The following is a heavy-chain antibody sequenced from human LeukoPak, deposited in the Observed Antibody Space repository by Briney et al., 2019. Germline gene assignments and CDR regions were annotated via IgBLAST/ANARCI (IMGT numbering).Heavy chain of an antibody. Sequence: SETLSLTCTVSGGSISSYYWSWIRQPPGKGLKWIGYIYYSGSTNYNPSLKSRVTISVDTSKNQFSLKLSSVTAADTAVYYCARYAQADWFDPWGQETLVTVSS. D-gene: IGHD2-2*01. CDR2: IYYSGST. J-gene: IGHJ5*02. CDR3: ARYAQADWFDP. CDR1: GGSISSYY. V-gene: IGHV4-59*01.